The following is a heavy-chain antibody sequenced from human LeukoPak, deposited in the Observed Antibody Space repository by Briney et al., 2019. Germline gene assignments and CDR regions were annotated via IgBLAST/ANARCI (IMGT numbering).Heavy chain of an antibody. CDR1: GFTFSGYA. J-gene: IGHJ4*02. D-gene: IGHD1-26*01. CDR3: ARDFSGSHPLDY. V-gene: IGHV3-30-3*01. Sequence: GGSLRLSCAASGFTFSGYAMHWVRQAPGKGLEWVAVISYDGSNKYYADSVKGRFTISRDNSKNTLYLQMNSLRAEDTAVYYCARDFSGSHPLDYWGQGTLVTVSS. CDR2: ISYDGSNK.